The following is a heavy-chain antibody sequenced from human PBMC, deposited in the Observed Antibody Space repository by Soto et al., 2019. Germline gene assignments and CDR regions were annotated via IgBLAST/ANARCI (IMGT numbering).Heavy chain of an antibody. CDR3: SRRAPEGFAP. J-gene: IGHJ5*02. CDR2: INHSGNT. CDR1: GGSIGTSAYY. V-gene: IGHV4-39*01. Sequence: NPSETLSLTCAVSGGSIGTSAYYWGWIRQAPGKGLEWIGSINHSGNTYLSPSLKDRVTMSVDTSKNSFSLKLRSATAADTGLYYCSRRAPEGFAPWGQGTLVTVSS.